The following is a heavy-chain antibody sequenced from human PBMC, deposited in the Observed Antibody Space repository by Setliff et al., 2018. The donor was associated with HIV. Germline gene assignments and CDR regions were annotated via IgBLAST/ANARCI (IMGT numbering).Heavy chain of an antibody. V-gene: IGHV4-39*01. CDR3: ALRMKNELTIFNIIKTRRNWFDP. Sequence: SETLSLTCTVSGGSASNSRYYWAWIRQPPGKGLEYIGSIHYNERTHYNPSLKSRVAISIDTSKNQFSLNLTSVTAADTAVYYCALRMKNELTIFNIIKTRRNWFDPWSQGTLVTVSS. CDR1: GGSASNSRYY. D-gene: IGHD3-3*01. CDR2: IHYNERT. J-gene: IGHJ5*02.